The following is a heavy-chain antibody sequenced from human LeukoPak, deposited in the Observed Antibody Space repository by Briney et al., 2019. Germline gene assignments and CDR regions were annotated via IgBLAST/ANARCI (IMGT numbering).Heavy chain of an antibody. J-gene: IGHJ2*01. CDR2: IYSGGST. V-gene: IGHV3-53*01. D-gene: IGHD6-13*01. Sequence: PGGSLRLSCAASGFTFSSYSMNWVRQAPGKGLEWVSVIYSGGSTYYADSVKGRFTISRDNSKNTLYLQMNSLRAEDTAVYYCARSPGSSWYYGWYFDLWGRGTLVTVSS. CDR1: GFTFSSYS. CDR3: ARSPGSSWYYGWYFDL.